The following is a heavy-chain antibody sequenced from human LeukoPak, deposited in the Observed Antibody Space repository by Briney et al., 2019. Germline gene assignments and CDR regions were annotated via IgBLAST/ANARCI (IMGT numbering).Heavy chain of an antibody. Sequence: GGSLRLSCAASGFTFSSYAMSWVRQAPGKGLEWVSVIYSGGSTYYADSVKGRFTISRDNSKNTLYLQMNSLRAEDTAVYYCARDPMVRGVPDYWGQGTLVTVSS. CDR3: ARDPMVRGVPDY. J-gene: IGHJ4*02. D-gene: IGHD3-10*01. CDR1: GFTFSSYA. V-gene: IGHV3-66*01. CDR2: IYSGGST.